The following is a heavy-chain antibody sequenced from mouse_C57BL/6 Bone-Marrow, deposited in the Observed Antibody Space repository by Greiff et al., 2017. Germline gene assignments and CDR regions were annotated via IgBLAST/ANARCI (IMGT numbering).Heavy chain of an antibody. J-gene: IGHJ2*01. CDR1: GFNIKDDY. V-gene: IGHV14-4*01. CDR3: SSFAGNYFDF. D-gene: IGHD1-1*02. CDR2: IDPEIGDT. Sequence: VQLQQSGAELVRPGASVKLSCTASGFNIKDDYIHWVKQRHEQGLEWIGWIDPEIGDTEYASKFQGKATITSDPSSNTAYLQLSSLTSEDTAVYYCSSFAGNYFDFWGQGTPLTVAS.